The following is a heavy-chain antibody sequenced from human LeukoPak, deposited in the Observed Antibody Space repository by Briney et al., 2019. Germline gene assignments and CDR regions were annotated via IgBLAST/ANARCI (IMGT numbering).Heavy chain of an antibody. CDR1: GYTFTGYY. V-gene: IGHV1-2*02. D-gene: IGHD1-26*01. Sequence: ASVKVSCKASGYTFTGYYMHWVRQAPGQGLEWMGWINPNSGGTNYAQKLQGRVTMTTDTSTSTAYMELRSLRSDDTAVYYCARDMKRPRARWENLGFDPWGQGTLVTVSS. J-gene: IGHJ5*02. CDR2: INPNSGGT. CDR3: ARDMKRPRARWENLGFDP.